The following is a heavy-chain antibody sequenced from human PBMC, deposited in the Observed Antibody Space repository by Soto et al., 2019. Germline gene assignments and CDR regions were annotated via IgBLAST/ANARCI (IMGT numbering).Heavy chain of an antibody. CDR1: GGTFSSYA. CDR3: ASDGDIVVVPAAMADYYYGMDV. J-gene: IGHJ6*02. D-gene: IGHD2-2*01. CDR2: IIPIFGTA. V-gene: IGHV1-69*06. Sequence: QVQLVQSGAEVKKPGSSVKVSCKASGGTFSSYAISWVRQAPGQGLEWMGGIIPIFGTANYAQKFQGRVTITADKSTSTAYRELSSLRSEDTAVYYCASDGDIVVVPAAMADYYYGMDVWGQGTTVTVSS.